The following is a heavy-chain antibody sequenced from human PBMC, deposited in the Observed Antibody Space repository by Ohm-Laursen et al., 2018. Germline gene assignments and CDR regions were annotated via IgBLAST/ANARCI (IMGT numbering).Heavy chain of an antibody. CDR2: ISSSGSTI. Sequence: GSLRLSCTASGFIFTDYYMSWIRQAPGKGLEWVSYISSSGSTIYYADSVKGRFTISRDNAKNSLYLQMNSLRAEDTAVYYCAKVYYCSGGSCYSWELTNGFDIWGQGTMVTVSS. J-gene: IGHJ3*02. V-gene: IGHV3-11*01. CDR3: AKVYYCSGGSCYSWELTNGFDI. CDR1: GFIFTDYY. D-gene: IGHD2-15*01.